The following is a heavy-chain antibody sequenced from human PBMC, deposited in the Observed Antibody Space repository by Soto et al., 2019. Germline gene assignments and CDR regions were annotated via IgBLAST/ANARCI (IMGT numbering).Heavy chain of an antibody. CDR3: LEGNSDTYYYGDY. CDR2: IRGSGGDT. Sequence: EVQLLESGGGLVQPGGSLRLSCAASGFTFSFCAMSWVRQAPGKGLEWVSSIRGSGGDTYDADSVRSLFTICRDNSNNTLYLQMNSVRVEDKAVYCCLEGNSDTYYYGDYGGQATLVPVSS. V-gene: IGHV3-23*01. D-gene: IGHD1-26*01. CDR1: GFTFSFCA. J-gene: IGHJ4*02.